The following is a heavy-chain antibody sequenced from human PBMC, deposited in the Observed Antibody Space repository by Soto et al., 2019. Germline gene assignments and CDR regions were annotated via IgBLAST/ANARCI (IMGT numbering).Heavy chain of an antibody. CDR2: ISSSSSYI. V-gene: IGHV3-21*01. Sequence: GGSLRLSCAASGFTFSSYSMNWVRQAPGKGLEWVSSISSSSSYIYYAGSVKGRFTISRDNAKNSLYLQMNSLRAEDTAVYYCARDGGREMAYYYYYYGMDVWGQGTTVTVSS. CDR1: GFTFSSYS. CDR3: ARDGGREMAYYYYYYGMDV. J-gene: IGHJ6*02. D-gene: IGHD6-25*01.